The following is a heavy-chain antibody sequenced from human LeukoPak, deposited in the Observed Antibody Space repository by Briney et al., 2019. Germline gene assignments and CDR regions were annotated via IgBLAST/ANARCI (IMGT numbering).Heavy chain of an antibody. CDR1: GYTFTGYY. V-gene: IGHV1-46*01. CDR2: INPSGGTT. J-gene: IGHJ4*02. CDR3: ARAISGTYNPPDY. D-gene: IGHD1-26*01. Sequence: ASVKVSCKASGYTFTGYYMHWVRQAPGQGLEWMGIINPSGGTTSYAQKFQGRVTMTRDTSTSTVYMDLSSLRSEDTAVYYCARAISGTYNPPDYWGQGTLVTVSS.